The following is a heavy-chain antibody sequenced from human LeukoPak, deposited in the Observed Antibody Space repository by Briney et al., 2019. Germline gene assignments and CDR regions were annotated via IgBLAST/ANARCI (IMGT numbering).Heavy chain of an antibody. CDR3: ARGKEQWLDYFDY. Sequence: PGGSLRLSCAASGFTFSSYSMNWVRPAPGKGLEWVSSISSSSSYIYYADSVKGRFTISRDNAKNSLYLQMNSLRAEDTAVYYCARGKEQWLDYFDYWGQGTLVTVSS. CDR2: ISSSSSYI. CDR1: GFTFSSYS. D-gene: IGHD6-19*01. V-gene: IGHV3-21*01. J-gene: IGHJ4*02.